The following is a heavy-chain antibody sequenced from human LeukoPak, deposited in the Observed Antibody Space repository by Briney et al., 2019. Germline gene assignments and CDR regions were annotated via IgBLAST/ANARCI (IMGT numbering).Heavy chain of an antibody. CDR1: GYTFTGYY. J-gene: IGHJ6*03. CDR2: INPNSGGT. Sequence: EASVKVSCKASGYTFTGYYMHWVRQAPGQGLEWMGWINPNSGGTNYAQKFQGRVTMTRDTSISTAYMELSRLRSDDTAVYYCATHHVDTAMVPYYYYYYMDVWGKGTTVTISS. CDR3: ATHHVDTAMVPYYYYYYMDV. D-gene: IGHD5-18*01. V-gene: IGHV1-2*02.